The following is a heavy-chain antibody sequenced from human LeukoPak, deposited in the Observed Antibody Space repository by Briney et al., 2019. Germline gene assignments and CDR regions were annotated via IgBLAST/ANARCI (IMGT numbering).Heavy chain of an antibody. CDR1: GGTFSSYA. CDR3: ARGGDDYGDDVSWFDP. V-gene: IGHV1-69*13. D-gene: IGHD4-17*01. CDR2: IIPIFGTA. Sequence: ASVKVSCKASGGTFSSYAISWVRQAPGQGLEWMGGIIPIFGTANYAQKFQGRVTITADEPTSTAYMELSSLRSEDTAVYYCARGGDDYGDDVSWFDPWGQGTLVTVSS. J-gene: IGHJ5*02.